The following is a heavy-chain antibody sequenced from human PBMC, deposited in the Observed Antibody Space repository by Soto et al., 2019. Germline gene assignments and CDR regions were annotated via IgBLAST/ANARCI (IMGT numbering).Heavy chain of an antibody. CDR3: ARGSSSSGIDY. J-gene: IGHJ4*02. CDR1: GGSFSGYY. Sequence: SETLSLTCAVYGGSFSGYYWSWIRQPPGKGLEWIGEINHSGSTNYNPSLKSRVTISVDTSKNQFSLKLSSVTAADTAVYYCARGSSSSGIDYWGQGTLVTVSS. CDR2: INHSGST. V-gene: IGHV4-34*01. D-gene: IGHD6-6*01.